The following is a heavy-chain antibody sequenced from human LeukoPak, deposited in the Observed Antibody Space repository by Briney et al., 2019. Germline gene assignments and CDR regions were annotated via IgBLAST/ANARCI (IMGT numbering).Heavy chain of an antibody. D-gene: IGHD2-8*01. V-gene: IGHV3-23*01. CDR3: AQSTSMRYFFDL. Sequence: GGSLRLSCAASGFTFSSYAMTWVRQAPGKGLEWVSAIGGSGGSTYYADSVKGRFTVSRDNSVFLQMNSLRAEDTALYYCAQSTSMRYFFDLWGRGTLVTVSS. CDR1: GFTFSSYA. CDR2: IGGSGGST. J-gene: IGHJ2*01.